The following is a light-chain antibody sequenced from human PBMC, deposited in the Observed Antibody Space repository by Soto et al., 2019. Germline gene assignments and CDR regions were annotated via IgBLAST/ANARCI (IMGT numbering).Light chain of an antibody. Sequence: DIQMTPSPSSLSASVGERVTITCRASQGISNYLAWYQQKPGKVPKLMIYAASNLKSGVPTRFSGSGSGTDFTLTISSLQPEDVATYYCQKYKSAQQTFCQGNKVEIK. CDR3: QKYKSAQQT. CDR2: AAS. V-gene: IGKV1-27*01. CDR1: QGISNY. J-gene: IGKJ1*01.